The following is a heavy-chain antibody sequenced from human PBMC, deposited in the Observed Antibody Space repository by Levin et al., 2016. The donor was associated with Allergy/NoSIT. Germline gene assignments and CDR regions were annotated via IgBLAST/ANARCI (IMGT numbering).Heavy chain of an antibody. Sequence: WIRQPPGKGLEWVAIISYDGSIKYYADSVKGRFTISRDNSKKTLYLQMNSLRADDTAVYYCAKERTTYYYYYGMDVWGRGTTVTVSS. J-gene: IGHJ6*02. D-gene: IGHD1/OR15-1a*01. CDR3: AKERTTYYYYYGMDV. CDR2: ISYDGSIK. V-gene: IGHV3-30*18.